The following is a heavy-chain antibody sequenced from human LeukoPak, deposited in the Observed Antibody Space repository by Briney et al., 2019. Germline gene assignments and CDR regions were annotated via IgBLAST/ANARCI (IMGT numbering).Heavy chain of an antibody. D-gene: IGHD3-3*01. CDR3: AREGRIVEWPYAFDI. CDR1: GGSISSGIYY. V-gene: IGHV4-61*02. CDR2: IYTSGST. J-gene: IGHJ3*02. Sequence: PSDTLSLLCTVAGGSISSGIYYGMWMRPPTGKALVGWGRIYTSGSTNYNSSLKSRVTISVDTSKNQFSLKLNSVTAADTAVYYCAREGRIVEWPYAFDIWGQGTMVTVSS.